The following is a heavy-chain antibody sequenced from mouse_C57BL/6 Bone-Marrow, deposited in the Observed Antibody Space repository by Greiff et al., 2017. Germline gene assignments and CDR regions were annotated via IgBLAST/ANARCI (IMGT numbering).Heavy chain of an antibody. CDR1: GYTFTDYE. V-gene: IGHV1-15*01. D-gene: IGHD1-1*01. CDR3: TWAITTVSFV. J-gene: IGHJ1*03. CDR2: IDPETGGT. Sequence: VQLQQSGAELVRPGASVTLSCKASGYTFTDYEMHWVKQTPVHGLEWIGSIDPETGGTAYNQKFKGKAILTADKSSSTAYMELRSLTSEDSAVYYCTWAITTVSFVWGTGTTVTVSS.